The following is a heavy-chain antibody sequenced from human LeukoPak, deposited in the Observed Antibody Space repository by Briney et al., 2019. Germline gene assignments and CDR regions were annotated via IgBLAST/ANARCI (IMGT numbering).Heavy chain of an antibody. V-gene: IGHV3-30*18. J-gene: IGHJ6*02. CDR2: ISYDGSNK. Sequence: GGSLRLSCGASGFTFSSFGMHWVRQAPGKGLEWVAVISYDGSNKYYADSVKGRFTISRDNSKNTLYLQMNTLRAEDTAVYYCAKARPAIAARVGYYYGMDVWGQGTTVTVSS. CDR3: AKARPAIAARVGYYYGMDV. D-gene: IGHD6-6*01. CDR1: GFTFSSFG.